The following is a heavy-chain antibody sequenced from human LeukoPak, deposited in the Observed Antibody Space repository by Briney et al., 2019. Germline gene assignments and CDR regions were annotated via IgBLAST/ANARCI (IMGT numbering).Heavy chain of an antibody. J-gene: IGHJ4*02. CDR3: ARAVDTAMAFDY. V-gene: IGHV4-61*08. CDR1: GGSISSGGYS. D-gene: IGHD5-18*01. CDR2: IYYSGST. Sequence: SETLSLTCTVSGGSISSGGYSWSWIRQHPGKGLEWIGYIYYSGSTNYNPSLKSRVTISVDTSKNQFSLKLSSVTAADTAVYYCARAVDTAMAFDYWGQGTLVTVSS.